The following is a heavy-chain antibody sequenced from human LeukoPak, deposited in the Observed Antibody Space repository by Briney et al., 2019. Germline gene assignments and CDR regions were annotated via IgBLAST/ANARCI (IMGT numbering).Heavy chain of an antibody. J-gene: IGHJ5*02. CDR3: AREGYCSGGSCSKSNNWFDP. Sequence: SETLSLTCTVSGGSISSDSYYWAWIRQPPGKGLEWIASIYYSGSTYYNPSLKSRVTISVDTSKNQFSLKLSSVTAADTAVYYCAREGYCSGGSCSKSNNWFDPWGQGTLVTVSS. CDR1: GGSISSDSYY. V-gene: IGHV4-39*07. CDR2: IYYSGST. D-gene: IGHD2-15*01.